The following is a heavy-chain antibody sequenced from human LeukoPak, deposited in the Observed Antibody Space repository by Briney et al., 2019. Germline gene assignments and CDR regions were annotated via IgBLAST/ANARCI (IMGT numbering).Heavy chain of an antibody. V-gene: IGHV4-34*01. CDR3: ARDRYCSSTSCYRSYYYYGMDV. J-gene: IGHJ6*02. Sequence: SETLSLTCAVYGGSFSGYYWSWIRQPPGKGLEWIGEINHRGSTNYNPSLKSRVTISVDTSKNQFSLKLSSVTAADTAVYYYARDRYCSSTSCYRSYYYYGMDVWGQGTTVTVSS. CDR2: INHRGST. D-gene: IGHD2-2*02. CDR1: GGSFSGYY.